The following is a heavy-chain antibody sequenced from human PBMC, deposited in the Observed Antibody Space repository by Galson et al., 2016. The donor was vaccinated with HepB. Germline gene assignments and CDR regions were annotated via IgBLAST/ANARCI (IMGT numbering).Heavy chain of an antibody. J-gene: IGHJ5*01. V-gene: IGHV4-31*03. Sequence: TLSLTCSVSGGSISSGGTHWSWIRQHPGKGLEWIGYIYYDGNTYYNPSLKSRITMLIDTSDNQFSLKVNSVTAADTAIYYCAKGWGGIRGVGTWFDSWGKGTLVTVSS. CDR3: AKGWGGIRGVGTWFDS. D-gene: IGHD3-10*01. CDR2: IYYDGNT. CDR1: GGSISSGGTH.